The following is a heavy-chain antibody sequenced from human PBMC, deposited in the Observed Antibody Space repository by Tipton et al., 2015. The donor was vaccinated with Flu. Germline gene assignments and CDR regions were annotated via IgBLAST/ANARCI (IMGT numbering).Heavy chain of an antibody. CDR1: GYTFTSYY. CDR3: ARVYDCYYCGMDV. Sequence: QVQLVQSGAEVKKPGASVKVSCKASGYTFTSYYMHWVRQAPGQGLEWMGIINPSGGSTCYAQKFQGRVTMTRDASTSTVYMELSSLRSEDTAVYYCARVYDCYYCGMDVWGQGTTVTVSS. V-gene: IGHV1-46*01. CDR2: INPSGGST. D-gene: IGHD3-16*01. J-gene: IGHJ6*02.